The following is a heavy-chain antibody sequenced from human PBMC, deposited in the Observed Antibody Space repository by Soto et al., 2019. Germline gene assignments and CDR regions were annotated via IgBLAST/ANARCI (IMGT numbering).Heavy chain of an antibody. V-gene: IGHV3-74*01. Sequence: EVPLVESGGGLVQPGGSLRLSCAASGFTFSSYWMHWVRQAPGTGLVWVSRINTDGSDTNYADSVKGRFTISRDNAKNTLYLQMNSLRAEDTAVYYCVGRIDYWGQGTLVTVSS. J-gene: IGHJ4*02. CDR2: INTDGSDT. CDR3: VGRIDY. CDR1: GFTFSSYW.